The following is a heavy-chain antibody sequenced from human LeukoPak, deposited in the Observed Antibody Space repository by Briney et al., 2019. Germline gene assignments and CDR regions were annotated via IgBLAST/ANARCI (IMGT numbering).Heavy chain of an antibody. J-gene: IGHJ4*02. D-gene: IGHD5-12*01. Sequence: SETLSLTRAVYGGFFSGYYWSWIRQPPGKGLEWIGEINHSGSTNYNPSLKSRVTISVDTSKNQFSLKLSSVTAADTAVYYCARGRNSLWLRLYFDYWGQGTLVTVSS. CDR3: ARGRNSLWLRLYFDY. V-gene: IGHV4-34*01. CDR1: GGFFSGYY. CDR2: INHSGST.